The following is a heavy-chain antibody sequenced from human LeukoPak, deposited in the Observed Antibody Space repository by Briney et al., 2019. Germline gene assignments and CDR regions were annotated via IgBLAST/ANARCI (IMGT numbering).Heavy chain of an antibody. V-gene: IGHV3-66*01. CDR3: ARVRYSSGWYLDY. Sequence: GGSLRLSCAASGSTVSSNYMSWVRQAPGKGLEWVSVIYSGGSTYYADSVKGRFTISRDNSKNTLYLQMNSLRAEDTAVYYCARVRYSSGWYLDYWGQGTLVTVSS. CDR2: IYSGGST. CDR1: GSTVSSNY. J-gene: IGHJ4*02. D-gene: IGHD6-19*01.